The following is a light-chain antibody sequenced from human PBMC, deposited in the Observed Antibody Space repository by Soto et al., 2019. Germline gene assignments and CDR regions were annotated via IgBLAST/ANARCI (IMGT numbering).Light chain of an antibody. J-gene: IGKJ4*01. V-gene: IGKV3-11*01. CDR3: QQRSIWPLT. CDR1: QSVSSN. Sequence: IVMTQSPATLSVSPGERATLSCRASQSVSSNLAWYQQKPGQAPRFLIYGASTRATGIPDRFSGSGSGTDFSLTISSLEPEDFAVYYCQQRSIWPLTFGGGTKVDI. CDR2: GAS.